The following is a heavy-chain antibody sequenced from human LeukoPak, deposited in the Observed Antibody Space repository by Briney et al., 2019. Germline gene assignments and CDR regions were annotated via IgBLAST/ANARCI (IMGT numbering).Heavy chain of an antibody. CDR2: ISAYNGNT. CDR1: GYTFTSYG. D-gene: IGHD1-26*01. Sequence: ASVKVSCKASGYTFTSYGISWVRQAPGQGLEWMGRISAYNGNTNYAQKLQGRVTMTTDTSTSTAYMELRSLRSDDTAVYYCAREPRSGSNDAFDIWGQGTMVTVSS. CDR3: AREPRSGSNDAFDI. V-gene: IGHV1-18*01. J-gene: IGHJ3*02.